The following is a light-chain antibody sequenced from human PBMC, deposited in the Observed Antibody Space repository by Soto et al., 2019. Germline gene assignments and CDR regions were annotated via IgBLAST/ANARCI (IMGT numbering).Light chain of an antibody. CDR2: DAF. CDR1: QSVSSY. J-gene: IGKJ1*01. Sequence: EIVLTQSPATLSLSTGEIATLSCRASQSVSSYLAWYQQKPGQAPRLLIYDAFNRATGIPARFSGSGSGTDFTLTISSLEPEDFGVYYCQQRSNWPPWTFGQGTKVEIK. V-gene: IGKV3-11*01. CDR3: QQRSNWPPWT.